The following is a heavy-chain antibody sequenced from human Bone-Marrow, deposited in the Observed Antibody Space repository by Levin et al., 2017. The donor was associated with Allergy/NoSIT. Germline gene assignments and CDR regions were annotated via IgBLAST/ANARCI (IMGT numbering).Heavy chain of an antibody. Sequence: PAASVKVSCKTSGYTFTGYYIHWVRQAPGQGLEWMGRMTPDSGVTGGTYHAQKFRGRVSMTSDTPTSTAYMELGRLRSDDTAVYYCARGGSGSGWFSFLDYWGQGTLVTVSP. CDR3: ARGGSGSGWFSFLDY. V-gene: IGHV1-2*06. CDR2: MTPDSGVTGGT. D-gene: IGHD6-19*01. J-gene: IGHJ4*02. CDR1: GYTFTGYY.